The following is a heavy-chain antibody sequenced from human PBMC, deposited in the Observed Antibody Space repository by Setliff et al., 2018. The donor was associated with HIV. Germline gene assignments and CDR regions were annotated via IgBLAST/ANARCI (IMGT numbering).Heavy chain of an antibody. D-gene: IGHD6-19*01. CDR2: IYSSGST. CDR1: GGSIKSSSYY. Sequence: SETLSLTCTVSGGSIKSSSYYWGWIRQPPGKGLEWIGSIYSSGSTYYNPSLKSRVTISVDTSKNQFSLRLSSVTATDTAVYYCVRQGAVTGHSFDSWGPGALVTVSS. CDR3: VRQGAVTGHSFDS. J-gene: IGHJ4*02. V-gene: IGHV4-39*01.